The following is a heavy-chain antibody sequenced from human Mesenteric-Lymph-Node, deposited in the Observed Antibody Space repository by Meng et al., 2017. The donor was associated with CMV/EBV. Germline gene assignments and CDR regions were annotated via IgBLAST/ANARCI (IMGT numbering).Heavy chain of an antibody. CDR1: GYTFTNFY. CDR2: INPSGGGT. CDR3: ARVGPLITMIVIYDY. J-gene: IGHJ4*02. V-gene: IGHV1-46*01. Sequence: SGYTFTNFYMHWVRQAPGQGIEWMGIINPSGGGTNYAQKFQGRVTMTRDTSTSTVFMELSSLRSDDTAVYYCARVGPLITMIVIYDYWGQGTLVTVSS. D-gene: IGHD3-22*01.